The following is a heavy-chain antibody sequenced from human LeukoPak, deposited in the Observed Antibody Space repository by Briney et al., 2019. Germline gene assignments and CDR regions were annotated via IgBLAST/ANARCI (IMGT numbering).Heavy chain of an antibody. CDR2: IYHSGSA. CDR3: ARGIWGYSSGPNDY. Sequence: SETLSLTCTVSGGSISSYYWSWIRQPPGKGLEWIGHIYHSGSANYSPSLKSRVTMSADTSKNQFSLKLTSVTAADTAVYYCARGIWGYSSGPNDYWGQGTLVTVSS. CDR1: GGSISSYY. J-gene: IGHJ4*02. D-gene: IGHD6-19*01. V-gene: IGHV4-59*01.